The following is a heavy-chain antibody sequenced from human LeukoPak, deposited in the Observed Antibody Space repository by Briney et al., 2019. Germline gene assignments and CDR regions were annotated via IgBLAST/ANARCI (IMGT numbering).Heavy chain of an antibody. Sequence: SETLSLTCAVYGGSFSGYYWSWIRQPPGKGLEWIGEINHSGSTNYNPSLKSRVTISVDTSKNQFSLKLSSVTAADTAVYYCARVSRYCSGGSCYRDQFDYWGQGTLVTVSS. V-gene: IGHV4-34*01. CDR2: INHSGST. J-gene: IGHJ4*02. D-gene: IGHD2-15*01. CDR3: ARVSRYCSGGSCYRDQFDY. CDR1: GGSFSGYY.